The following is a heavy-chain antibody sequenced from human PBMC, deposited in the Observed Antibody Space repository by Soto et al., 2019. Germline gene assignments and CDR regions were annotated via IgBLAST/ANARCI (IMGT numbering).Heavy chain of an antibody. V-gene: IGHV4-59*01. CDR3: ARGPRYDELWFDP. CDR1: GCSISSYY. D-gene: IGHD3-22*01. J-gene: IGHJ5*02. Sequence: QVQLQESGPGLVKPSETLSLTCTVSGCSISSYYWSWIRQPPGKGLEWIGYIYYSGSTNYNPSLKSRVTISVDTSKNQFSLKLSSVTAADTAVYYCARGPRYDELWFDPWGQGTLVTVSS. CDR2: IYYSGST.